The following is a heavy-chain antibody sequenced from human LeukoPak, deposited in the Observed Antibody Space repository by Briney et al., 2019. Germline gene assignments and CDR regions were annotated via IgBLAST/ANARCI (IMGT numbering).Heavy chain of an antibody. CDR1: GFTFDDFG. Sequence: TGGSLRLSCAASGFTFDDFGMNWVRQAPGKGLEWVSGINWNGGSTDYADSVKGRFTISRDNAKNSLYLQMNSLRAEDTAVYYCARDLPIMVRGVTNDYWGQGTLVTVSS. J-gene: IGHJ4*02. CDR3: ARDLPIMVRGVTNDY. CDR2: INWNGGST. D-gene: IGHD3-10*01. V-gene: IGHV3-20*04.